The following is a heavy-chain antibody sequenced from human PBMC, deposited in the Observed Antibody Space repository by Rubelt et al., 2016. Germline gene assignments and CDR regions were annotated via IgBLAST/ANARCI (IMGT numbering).Heavy chain of an antibody. D-gene: IGHD1-26*01. CDR3: ASTERMDV. V-gene: IGHV3-21*01. CDR2: ISSSSSYI. Sequence: EVQLVESGGGLVQPGGSLRLSCGGSGFTFSDYVMTWVRQAPGKGLEWVSSISSSSSYIYYADSVKGRFTISRCNAKNSLYLQMNSLGAEDTAVYYCASTERMDVWGQGTTVTVSS. CDR1: GFTFSDYV. J-gene: IGHJ6*02.